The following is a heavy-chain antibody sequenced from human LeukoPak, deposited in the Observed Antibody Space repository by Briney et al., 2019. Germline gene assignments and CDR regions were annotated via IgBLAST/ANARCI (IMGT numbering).Heavy chain of an antibody. CDR1: GGTFSRYA. Sequence: ASGNVSCKASGGTFSRYAISWVRQAPGEGLEWIGGVIPIVGTANYGQKFQGRVTITADKSTSTAYMELSRLRSEHTAVYYCARGSYHYDSSGYYSLTTCYDAFDLWGQGTTVTVSS. CDR3: ARGSYHYDSSGYYSLTTCYDAFDL. D-gene: IGHD3-22*01. CDR2: VIPIVGTA. J-gene: IGHJ3*01. V-gene: IGHV1-69*06.